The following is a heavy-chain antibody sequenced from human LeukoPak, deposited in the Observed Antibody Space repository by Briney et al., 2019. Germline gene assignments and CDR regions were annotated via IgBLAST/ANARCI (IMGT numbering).Heavy chain of an antibody. D-gene: IGHD4-23*01. Sequence: GGSLRLSCAASGFTFSSYAMSWVRQAPGKGLEWVSAISGSGGSTYYADSVKGRFTISRDNSKNTLYLQMNSPRAEDTAVYYCAKAVNARSKSYYYYYGMDVWGQGTTVTVSS. CDR1: GFTFSSYA. V-gene: IGHV3-23*01. CDR2: ISGSGGST. CDR3: AKAVNARSKSYYYYYGMDV. J-gene: IGHJ6*02.